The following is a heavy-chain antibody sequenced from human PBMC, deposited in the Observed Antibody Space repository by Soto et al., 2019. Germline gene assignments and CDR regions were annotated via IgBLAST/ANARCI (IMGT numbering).Heavy chain of an antibody. J-gene: IGHJ4*02. D-gene: IGHD6-19*01. V-gene: IGHV4-59*01. CDR2: VHYSGST. Sequence: QVQLQESGPRLVKPSETLSLTCTVSGISMSSMYWSWIRQPPGKRLEWIGYVHYSGSTSYNPSLKSRVTISVDTSKSQFSLKLSSVTAADTAVYFCARGGWSNDYWGQGTLVTVSS. CDR1: GISMSSMY. CDR3: ARGGWSNDY.